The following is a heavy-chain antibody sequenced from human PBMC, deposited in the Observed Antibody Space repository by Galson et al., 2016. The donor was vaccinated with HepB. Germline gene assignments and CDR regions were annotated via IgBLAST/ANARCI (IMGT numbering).Heavy chain of an antibody. J-gene: IGHJ5*02. V-gene: IGHV1-2*02. CDR3: ARDNRVDYYDSSGYDYFDP. D-gene: IGHD3-22*01. CDR1: GYIFTGHY. CDR2: INPNNGGT. Sequence: SVKVSCKASGYIFTGHYIHWVRQAPGQGLEWMGWINPNNGGTNCAQKFQGRVTMTRDTSISTVYMELSRLRSDDTAVYYCARDNRVDYYDSSGYDYFDPWGQGTLVTVSS.